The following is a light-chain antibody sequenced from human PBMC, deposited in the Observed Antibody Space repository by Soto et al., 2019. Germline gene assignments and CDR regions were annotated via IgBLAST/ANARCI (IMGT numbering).Light chain of an antibody. V-gene: IGLV2-23*03. CDR1: SSDVGSYNL. Sequence: QSALTQPASVSGSPGQSITISCTGTSSDVGSYNLVSGYQQHPGKAPKLMIYEGSKRPSGVSNRFSGSKSGNTASLTISGLQAEDEADYYCCSYAGSSTFAYVVFGGGTKLTVL. CDR3: CSYAGSSTFAYVV. J-gene: IGLJ2*01. CDR2: EGS.